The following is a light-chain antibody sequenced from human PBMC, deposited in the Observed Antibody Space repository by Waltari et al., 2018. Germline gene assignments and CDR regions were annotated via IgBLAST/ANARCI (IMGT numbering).Light chain of an antibody. CDR1: QSISSH. CDR3: QQSYSAPH. Sequence: DIQMAQSPSSLSASVGDRITITCRASQSISSHLNWYQHKSGKAPKLLIYSASSLQSGVPSRFSGSGSGTDFTLTISSLQPEDFATYYGQQSYSAPHFGPGTKVDIK. J-gene: IGKJ3*01. CDR2: SAS. V-gene: IGKV1-39*01.